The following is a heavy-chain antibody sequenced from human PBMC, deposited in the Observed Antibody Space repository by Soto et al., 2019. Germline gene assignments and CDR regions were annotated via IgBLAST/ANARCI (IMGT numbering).Heavy chain of an antibody. CDR1: GFTFSSYE. Sequence: GGSLRLSCAASGFTFSSYEMNWVRQAPGKGLEWVSYISSSGSTIYYADSVKGRFTISRDNAKNSLYLQMNSLRAEDTAVYYCARVHNWNYLSYYYYSGMDVWGQGTTVTVSS. CDR2: ISSSGSTI. J-gene: IGHJ6*02. V-gene: IGHV3-48*03. CDR3: ARVHNWNYLSYYYYSGMDV. D-gene: IGHD1-7*01.